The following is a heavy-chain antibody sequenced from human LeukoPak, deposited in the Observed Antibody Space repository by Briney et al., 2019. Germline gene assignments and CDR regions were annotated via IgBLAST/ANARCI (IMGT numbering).Heavy chain of an antibody. V-gene: IGHV3-33*08. Sequence: GGSLRLSCAGSGFTFSSYSMNWVRQAPGKGLEWVAVIWYDGSNKYYADSVEGRFTISRDNSKNTLYLQMNRLRAEDTAVYYCARDRDCSGGSCYYYYYGMDVWGQGTTVTVSS. CDR3: ARDRDCSGGSCYYYYYGMDV. J-gene: IGHJ6*02. D-gene: IGHD2-15*01. CDR1: GFTFSSYS. CDR2: IWYDGSNK.